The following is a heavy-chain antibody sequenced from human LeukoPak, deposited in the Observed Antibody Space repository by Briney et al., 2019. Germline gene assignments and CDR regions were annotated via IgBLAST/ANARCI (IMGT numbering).Heavy chain of an antibody. CDR1: GFTFSSYA. CDR2: ISGSGGST. Sequence: PGGSLRLSCGAAGFTFSSYAMSWVRQAPGKGPELVSAISGSGGSTYYADSVKGRFTISRDNSKNTLYLKMTSLRAEDTAVYYCAKGGYSYGYAFDHWGQGTLVTVSS. D-gene: IGHD5-18*01. CDR3: AKGGYSYGYAFDH. V-gene: IGHV3-23*01. J-gene: IGHJ4*02.